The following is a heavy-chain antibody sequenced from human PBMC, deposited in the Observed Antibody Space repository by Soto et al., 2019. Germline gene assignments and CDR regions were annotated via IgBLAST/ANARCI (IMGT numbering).Heavy chain of an antibody. V-gene: IGHV4-31*03. CDR3: ARARSYDFWSGYYIGWFDP. CDR1: GGSISRGGYY. Sequence: SETLSLTCTVSGGSISRGGYYWSWIRQHPGKGLEWIGYIYYSGSTYYNPSLKSRVTISVDTSKNQFSLKLSSVTAADTAVYYCARARSYDFWSGYYIGWFDPWGQGTLVTVSS. CDR2: IYYSGST. D-gene: IGHD3-3*01. J-gene: IGHJ5*02.